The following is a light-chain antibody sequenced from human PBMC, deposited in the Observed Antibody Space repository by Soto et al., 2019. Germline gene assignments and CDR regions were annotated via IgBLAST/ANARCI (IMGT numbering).Light chain of an antibody. CDR3: QHYYSYSPFT. J-gene: IGKJ3*01. CDR2: KAS. V-gene: IGKV1-5*03. CDR1: QSISSW. Sequence: DIQMTQSPSTLSASVGDRVTITCRASQSISSWLAWYQQKPGKAPKVLIYKASSLESGVPSRFSGSGSGTDFPLTISSLQPDDFAAYYCQHYYSYSPFTFGPGTKVDIK.